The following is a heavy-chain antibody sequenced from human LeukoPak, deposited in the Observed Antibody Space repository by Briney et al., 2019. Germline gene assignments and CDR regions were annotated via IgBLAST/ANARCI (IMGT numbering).Heavy chain of an antibody. J-gene: IGHJ1*01. D-gene: IGHD2/OR15-2a*01. CDR1: GDSIDPYS. Sequence: SETLSLTCTISGDSIDPYSWSWIRQPPGKGLEWIGYISHIGTIKYNTSLMSRVSMGLDKPNNEFSLSLRSVTATDTALYFCARHQGSTVFNCWGRGVPVIVSS. CDR2: ISHIGTI. V-gene: IGHV4-59*08. CDR3: ARHQGSTVFNC.